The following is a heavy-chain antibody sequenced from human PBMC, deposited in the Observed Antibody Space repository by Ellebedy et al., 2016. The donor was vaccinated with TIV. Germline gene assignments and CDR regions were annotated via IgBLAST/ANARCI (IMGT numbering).Heavy chain of an antibody. CDR2: IYYSGTT. Sequence: MPSETLSLTCTVSNGSLSPYYWSWIRQPPGKGLEWIGYIYYSGTTKYNPSLKSRVTISVDTSKTQFSLKLTSVTAADTAVYFCVRLGDSGSYPLMWYYHGMDVWGQGTTVTVSS. J-gene: IGHJ6*02. CDR3: VRLGDSGSYPLMWYYHGMDV. V-gene: IGHV4-59*08. D-gene: IGHD1-26*01. CDR1: NGSLSPYY.